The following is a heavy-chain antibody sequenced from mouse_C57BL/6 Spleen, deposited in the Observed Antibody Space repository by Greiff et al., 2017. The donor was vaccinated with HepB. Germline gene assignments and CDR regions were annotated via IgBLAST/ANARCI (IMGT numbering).Heavy chain of an antibody. CDR3: ARVGDGSGFDY. J-gene: IGHJ2*01. D-gene: IGHD1-1*01. CDR2: ISYDGSN. V-gene: IGHV3-6*01. CDR1: GYSITSGYY. Sequence: EVKLMESGPGLVKPSQSLSLTCSVTGYSITSGYYWNWIRQFPGNKLEWMGYISYDGSNNYNPSLKNRISITRDTSKNQFFLKLNSVTTEDTATYYCARVGDGSGFDYWGQGTTLTVSS.